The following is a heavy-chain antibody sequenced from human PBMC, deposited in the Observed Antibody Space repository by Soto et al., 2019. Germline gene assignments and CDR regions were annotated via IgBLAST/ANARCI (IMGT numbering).Heavy chain of an antibody. J-gene: IGHJ4*02. CDR2: IYRTGST. Sequence: ETQCLSSTVSEGTCISNNGWTRVRQPPGQGLEWIGEIYRTGSTNYNPSLKSRVTISLDKSENQFSLKVTSLTAADTAVYYCASRDPGTSVDYWGQGTLVTVPS. CDR3: ASRDPGTSVDY. CDR1: EGTCISNNG. V-gene: IGHV4-4*02. D-gene: IGHD1-7*01.